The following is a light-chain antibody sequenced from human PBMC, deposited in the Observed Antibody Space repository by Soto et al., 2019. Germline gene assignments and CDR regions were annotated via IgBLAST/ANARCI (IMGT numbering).Light chain of an antibody. J-gene: IGKJ4*01. CDR2: ETS. Sequence: DIQMTQSPSTLSASVGDRVTITCRASQSIGSWLAWYQQKPGKAPNLLIYETSSLESGVPSRFSGSGSGTEFTLTISSLQPDDFATYYCQQYNTYPLTFGGGTKVEIE. V-gene: IGKV1-5*03. CDR3: QQYNTYPLT. CDR1: QSIGSW.